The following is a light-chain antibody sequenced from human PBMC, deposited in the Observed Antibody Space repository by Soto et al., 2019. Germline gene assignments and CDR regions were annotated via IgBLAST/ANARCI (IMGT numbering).Light chain of an antibody. Sequence: QSVLTQPPSASGTPGQRVTISCSGSSSNIGTYTVNWYQQVPGTAPKLLIYSNNQRPSGVPDRFSGSKSGTSASLAISGLQSHDEADYYCAAWDASLNGVIFGGGTKLTVL. CDR3: AAWDASLNGVI. CDR1: SSNIGTYT. J-gene: IGLJ2*01. V-gene: IGLV1-44*01. CDR2: SNN.